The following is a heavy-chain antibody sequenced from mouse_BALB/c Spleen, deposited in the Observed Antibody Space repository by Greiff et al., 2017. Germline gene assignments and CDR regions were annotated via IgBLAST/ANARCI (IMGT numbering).Heavy chain of an antibody. Sequence: EVMLVESGGGLVQPGGSRKLSCAASGFTFSDYGMAWVRQAPGKGPEWVAFISNLAYSIYYADTVTGRFTISRENAKNTLYLEMSSLRSEDTAMYYCARDLGYEVGYAMDYWGQGTSVTVSS. D-gene: IGHD2-14*01. J-gene: IGHJ4*01. CDR1: GFTFSDYG. V-gene: IGHV5-15*02. CDR3: ARDLGYEVGYAMDY. CDR2: ISNLAYSI.